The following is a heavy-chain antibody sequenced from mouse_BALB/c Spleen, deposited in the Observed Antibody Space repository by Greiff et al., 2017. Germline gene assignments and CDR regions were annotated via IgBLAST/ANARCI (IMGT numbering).Heavy chain of an antibody. CDR3: ARWGYGSRGFAY. V-gene: IGHV3-8*02. D-gene: IGHD1-1*01. CDR1: GDSITSGY. Sequence: EVQLQESGPSLVKPSQTLSLTCSVTGDSITSGYWNWIRKFPGNKLEYMGYISYSGSTYYNPSLKSRISITRDTSKNQYYLQLNSVTTEDTATYYCARWGYGSRGFAYWGQGTLVTVSA. J-gene: IGHJ3*01. CDR2: ISYSGST.